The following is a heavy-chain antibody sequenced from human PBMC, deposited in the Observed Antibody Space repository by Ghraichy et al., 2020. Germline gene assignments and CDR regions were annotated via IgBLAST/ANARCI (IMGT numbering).Heavy chain of an antibody. J-gene: IGHJ6*02. D-gene: IGHD6-13*01. Sequence: GGSLRLSCAASGFTVSSNYMSWVRQAPGKGLEWVSVIYSGGSTYYADSVKGRFTISRDNSKNTLYLQMNSLRAEDTAVYYCARGGAWPTAAGLLAYYYYGMDVWGQGTTVTVSS. CDR3: ARGGAWPTAAGLLAYYYYGMDV. V-gene: IGHV3-53*01. CDR2: IYSGGST. CDR1: GFTVSSNY.